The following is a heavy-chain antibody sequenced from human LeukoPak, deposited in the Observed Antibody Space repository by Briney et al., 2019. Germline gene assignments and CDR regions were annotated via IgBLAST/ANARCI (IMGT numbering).Heavy chain of an antibody. V-gene: IGHV1-8*01. CDR2: MNPNSGNT. CDR1: GYTFTSYD. Sequence: ASVKVSCKASGYTFTSYDINWVRQATGQGLEWMGWMNPNSGNTGYAQKFQGRVPMTRNTSISTAYMELSSLRSEDTAVYYCARSITMVRGSYYYYYGMDVCGQGTTVTVSS. D-gene: IGHD3-10*01. CDR3: ARSITMVRGSYYYYYGMDV. J-gene: IGHJ6*02.